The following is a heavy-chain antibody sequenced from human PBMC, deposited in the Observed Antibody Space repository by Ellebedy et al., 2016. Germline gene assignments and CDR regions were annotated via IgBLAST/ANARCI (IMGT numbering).Heavy chain of an antibody. D-gene: IGHD1-7*01. CDR3: ARDSWRELIDY. CDR1: GFTFSSYA. V-gene: IGHV3-30*04. Sequence: GGSLRLXCAASGFTFSSYAMHWVRQAPGKGLEWVAVISYDGSNQYYADSVKGRFTISRDISKNTLYLQMNSLRAEDTAVYYCARDSWRELIDYWGQGTLITVSS. J-gene: IGHJ4*02. CDR2: ISYDGSNQ.